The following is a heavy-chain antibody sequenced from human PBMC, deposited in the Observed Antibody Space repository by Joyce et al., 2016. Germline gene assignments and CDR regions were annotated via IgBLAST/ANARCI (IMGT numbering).Heavy chain of an antibody. J-gene: IGHJ4*02. CDR3: ARHRGSGLGDSWSGLFDF. D-gene: IGHD3-3*01. Sequence: QVQLVQSGAEVTKPGSSVKVSCRASGYNFSTYGLSWVRQAPGQEPEWMGGIIPVFRTSKYAQKFQGRVTITADETTSTAYMDLNSLKSNDTAVYYCARHRGSGLGDSWSGLFDFWGQGSLVIVSS. V-gene: IGHV1-69*01. CDR2: IIPVFRTS. CDR1: GYNFSTYG.